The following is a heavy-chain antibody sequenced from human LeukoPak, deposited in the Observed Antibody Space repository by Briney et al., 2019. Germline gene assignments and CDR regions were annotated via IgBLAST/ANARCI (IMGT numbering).Heavy chain of an antibody. Sequence: ASVKVSCKASGYTFTSYYMNWVGRPPGQGLEWMGIINPSGGSTSYAQKFQGRVSMTRDTSTSTVYMELSSLRSEDTAVYYCAREGGRFDPWGQGTLVTVSS. D-gene: IGHD1-26*01. V-gene: IGHV1-46*01. CDR3: AREGGRFDP. J-gene: IGHJ5*02. CDR2: INPSGGST. CDR1: GYTFTSYY.